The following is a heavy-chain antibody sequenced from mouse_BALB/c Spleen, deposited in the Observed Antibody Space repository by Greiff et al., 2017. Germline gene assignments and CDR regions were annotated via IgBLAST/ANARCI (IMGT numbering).Heavy chain of an antibody. D-gene: IGHD1-1*01. CDR3: RFITTVVGGFDY. V-gene: IGHV1-4*02. CDR1: GYTFTSYT. J-gene: IGHJ2*01. Sequence: QVQLKESAAELARPGASVKMSCKASGYTFTSYTMHWVKQRPGQGLEWIGYINPSSGYTEYNQKFKDKTTLTADKSSSTAYMQLSSLTSEDSAVYYCRFITTVVGGFDYWGQGTTLTVSS. CDR2: INPSSGYT.